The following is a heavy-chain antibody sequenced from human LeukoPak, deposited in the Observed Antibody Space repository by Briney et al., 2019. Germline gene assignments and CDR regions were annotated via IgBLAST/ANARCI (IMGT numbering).Heavy chain of an antibody. J-gene: IGHJ4*02. V-gene: IGHV4-59*12. CDR3: ARSKGSNYVGYFDY. CDR2: IYYSGST. CDR1: GGSISSYY. D-gene: IGHD4-11*01. Sequence: PSETLSLTCTVSGGSISSYYWSWIRQPPGKGLEWIGYIYYSGSTNYNPSLKSRVTISVDTSKSQFSLKLSSVTAADTAVHYCARSKGSNYVGYFDYWGQGTLVTVSS.